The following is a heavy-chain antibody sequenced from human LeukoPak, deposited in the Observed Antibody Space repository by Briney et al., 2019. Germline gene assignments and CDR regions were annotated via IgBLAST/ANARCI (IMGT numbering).Heavy chain of an antibody. V-gene: IGHV1-2*02. J-gene: IGHJ6*03. CDR2: INPNSGGT. CDR3: ARGRVSSSSWSSTYYYYFYMDV. D-gene: IGHD6-13*01. Sequence: ASVKVSFTASGYTFTVYYMHWVRQAPGQGLEWMGWINPNSGGTNYAQKFQGRVTITRDTSISTAYMELSRLRSDDTAVYFCARGRVSSSSWSSTYYYYFYMDVWGKGTTVTVSS. CDR1: GYTFTVYY.